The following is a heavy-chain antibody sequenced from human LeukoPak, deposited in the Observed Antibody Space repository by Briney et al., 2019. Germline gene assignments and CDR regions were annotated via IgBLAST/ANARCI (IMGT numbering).Heavy chain of an antibody. V-gene: IGHV4-31*03. D-gene: IGHD2/OR15-2a*01. CDR2: IYYSGST. CDR1: GGSISSGGYY. CDR3: ARGEIFRPTYYFDY. J-gene: IGHJ4*02. Sequence: SQTLSLTCTVSGGSISSGGYYWSWIRQHPGKGLEWIGYIYYSGSTYYNPSLKSRVTISVDTSKNQFSLKLSSVTAADTAVYYCARGEIFRPTYYFDYWGQGTLVTVSS.